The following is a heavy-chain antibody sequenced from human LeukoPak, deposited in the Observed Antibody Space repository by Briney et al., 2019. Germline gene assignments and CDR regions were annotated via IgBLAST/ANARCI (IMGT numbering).Heavy chain of an antibody. J-gene: IGHJ4*02. D-gene: IGHD7-27*01. Sequence: GGSLRLSCAASGFAVTDAYMNWVRQAPGKGLEWVSVFRRDGETSYVDPVKGRFTVPRDTSKNTVYLQMRRLRAEDTAIYFCVRDVDWGFAMDYWGQGTLVTVSS. CDR2: FRRDGET. CDR3: VRDVDWGFAMDY. CDR1: GFAVTDAY. V-gene: IGHV3-66*02.